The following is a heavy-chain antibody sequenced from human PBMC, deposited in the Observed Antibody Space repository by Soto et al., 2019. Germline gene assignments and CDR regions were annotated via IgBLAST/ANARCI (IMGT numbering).Heavy chain of an antibody. D-gene: IGHD4-17*01. V-gene: IGHV3-21*01. CDR1: GFSFTSYS. Sequence: PVESLRLSCAASGFSFTSYSMNWVRQAPGQGLEWVSSISSSGTYIYYADSVKGRFTISRDNAKNSPSLPMNSLRAEDTAVYYCPREAQTTVIAIAYWGKGTLVIVGS. CDR2: ISSSGTYI. J-gene: IGHJ4*02. CDR3: PREAQTTVIAIAY.